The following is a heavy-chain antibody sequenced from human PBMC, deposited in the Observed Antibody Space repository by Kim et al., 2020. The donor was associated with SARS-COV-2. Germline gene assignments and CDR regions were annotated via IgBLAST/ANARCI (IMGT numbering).Heavy chain of an antibody. CDR2: IYYSGST. CDR1: GGSISSYY. V-gene: IGHV4-59*01. CDR3: ASYDSRGGWFDP. D-gene: IGHD3-22*01. Sequence: SETLSLTCTVSGGSISSYYWSWIRQPPGKGLEWIGYIYYSGSTNYNPSLKSRVTISVDTSKNQFSLKLSSVTAADTAVYYCASYDSRGGWFDPWGQGTLVTVSS. J-gene: IGHJ5*02.